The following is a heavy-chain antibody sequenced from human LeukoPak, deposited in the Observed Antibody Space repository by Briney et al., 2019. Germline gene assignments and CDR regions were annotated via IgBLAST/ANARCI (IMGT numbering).Heavy chain of an antibody. V-gene: IGHV1-69*05. CDR2: IIPIFGTA. CDR1: GGTFSSYS. D-gene: IGHD2-8*01. CDR3: ASGRMASTSFYY. Sequence: SVKVSCKASGGTFSSYSISWVRQAPGQGLEWMGGIIPIFGTANYAQKFQGRVTITTDESTSTAYMELSSLRSEDPAVYYCASGRMASTSFYYWGQGTLVSVSS. J-gene: IGHJ4*02.